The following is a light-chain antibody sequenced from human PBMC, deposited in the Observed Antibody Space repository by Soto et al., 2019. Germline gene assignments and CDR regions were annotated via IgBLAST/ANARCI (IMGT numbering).Light chain of an antibody. Sequence: DIVLTQSPGTLSLSPGERATLSCRASQSVSNNFLAWYQQKFGQAPRVLIYGASTRATGIPDRFSGSGSGAEFTLTISRLEPEDFAVNYCQQYGSSPLTFGGGTKVEIK. V-gene: IGKV3-20*01. CDR2: GAS. J-gene: IGKJ4*01. CDR3: QQYGSSPLT. CDR1: QSVSNNF.